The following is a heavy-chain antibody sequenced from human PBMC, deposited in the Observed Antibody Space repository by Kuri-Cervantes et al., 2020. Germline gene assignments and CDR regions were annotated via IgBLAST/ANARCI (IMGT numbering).Heavy chain of an antibody. J-gene: IGHJ6*04. CDR3: STIGGIIWSSFTDV. D-gene: IGHD3-3*01. CDR1: GFTFSDYY. CDR2: ISHSGSHI. Sequence: GGSLRLSCAASGFTFSDYYMRWVRQAPGMGLEWVSSISHSGSHIYFADSVKGRFTISRDNSKNTLYLQMNSLRVEDTGLYYCSTIGGIIWSSFTDVWGKGTTVTVSS. V-gene: IGHV3-11*04.